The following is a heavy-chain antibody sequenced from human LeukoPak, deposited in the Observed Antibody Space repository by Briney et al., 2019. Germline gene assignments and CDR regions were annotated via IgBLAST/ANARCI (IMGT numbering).Heavy chain of an antibody. V-gene: IGHV1-18*01. CDR1: GFVFTSYG. CDR3: ARYRDTREVWFDP. Sequence: GASVKVSCKASGFVFTSYGFTWVRQAPGQGLEWMGWISAYNGNTNYAQKLQGRVTMTTDTSTSTAYMELRSLRSDDTAVYYCARYRDTREVWFDPWGQGTLVTVSS. J-gene: IGHJ5*02. D-gene: IGHD4-17*01. CDR2: ISAYNGNT.